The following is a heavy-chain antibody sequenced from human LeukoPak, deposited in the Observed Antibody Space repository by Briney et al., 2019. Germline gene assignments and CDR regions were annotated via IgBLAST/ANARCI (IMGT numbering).Heavy chain of an antibody. V-gene: IGHV3-11*04. D-gene: IGHD1-26*01. J-gene: IGHJ4*02. CDR3: ARRAMGATSFDY. Sequence: GGSLRLSCAASGFTFSDYYTTWVRQAPGKGLEWVSYISSSSNTVYYADSVKGRLTVSRDNANNSLYVQMTSLRAEDTAVYYCARRAMGATSFDYWGQGTLVTVSS. CDR2: ISSSSNTV. CDR1: GFTFSDYY.